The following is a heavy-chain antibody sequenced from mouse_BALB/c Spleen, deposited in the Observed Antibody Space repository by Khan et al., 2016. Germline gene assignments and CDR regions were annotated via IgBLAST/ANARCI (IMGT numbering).Heavy chain of an antibody. CDR3: ASTFWYFDV. CDR1: GFDVSRYW. J-gene: IGHJ1*01. Sequence: EVKLLESGGGLVQPGGSLKLSCAASGFDVSRYWMSWVRQAPGKGLEWIGEINPDSSTINYTPSLKDKFIISRDNAKNTLYLQMSKVRSEDTVLYYCASTFWYFDVWGAGTTVTVSS. V-gene: IGHV4-1*02. CDR2: INPDSSTI.